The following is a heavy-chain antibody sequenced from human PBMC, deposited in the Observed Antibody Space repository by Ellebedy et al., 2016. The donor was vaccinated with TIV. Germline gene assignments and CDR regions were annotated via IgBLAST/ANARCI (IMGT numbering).Heavy chain of an antibody. J-gene: IGHJ5*02. V-gene: IGHV1-46*01. D-gene: IGHD3-3*01. CDR3: ARAGITIFGAVKGGNWFDP. Sequence: ASVKVSCXASGYTFTSYYMHWVRQAPGQGLEWMGIINPSGGSTSYAQKFQGRVTMTRDTSTSTVYMELSSLRSEDTAVYYCARAGITIFGAVKGGNWFDPWGQGTLVTVSS. CDR2: INPSGGST. CDR1: GYTFTSYY.